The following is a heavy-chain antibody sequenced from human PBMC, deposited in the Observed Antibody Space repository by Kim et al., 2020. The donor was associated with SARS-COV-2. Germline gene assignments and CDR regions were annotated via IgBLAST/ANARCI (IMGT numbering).Heavy chain of an antibody. CDR2: INHSGST. Sequence: SETLSLTCAVYGGSFSGYYWSWIRQPPGKGLEWIGEINHSGSTNYNPSLKSRVTISVDTSKNQFSLKLSSVTAADTAVYYCARALGMNRQHFDYWGQGTLVTVSS. CDR1: GGSFSGYY. D-gene: IGHD1-26*01. CDR3: ARALGMNRQHFDY. J-gene: IGHJ4*02. V-gene: IGHV4-34*01.